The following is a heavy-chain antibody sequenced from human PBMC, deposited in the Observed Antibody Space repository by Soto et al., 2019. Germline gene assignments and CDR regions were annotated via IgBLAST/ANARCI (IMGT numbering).Heavy chain of an antibody. CDR2: ISSNGGST. Sequence: EVQLVESGGGLVQPGGSLRLSCAASGFTFSSYAMHWVRQAPGKGLEYVSAISSNGGSTYYANSVKGRFTISRDNSKNTRYLQMGSLRAEDMAVYYCARDHCSGGSCYFHPPSYYYYYYMDVWGKGTTVTVSS. J-gene: IGHJ6*03. CDR1: GFTFSSYA. V-gene: IGHV3-64*01. CDR3: ARDHCSGGSCYFHPPSYYYYYYMDV. D-gene: IGHD2-15*01.